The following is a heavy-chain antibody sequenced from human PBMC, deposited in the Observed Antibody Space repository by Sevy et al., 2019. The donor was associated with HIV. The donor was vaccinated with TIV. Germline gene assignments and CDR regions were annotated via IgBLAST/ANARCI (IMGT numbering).Heavy chain of an antibody. CDR2: IRSKAYGGTT. Sequence: GSLRLSCTASGFTFGDYAMSWFRQAPGKGLEWVGFIRSKAYGGTTEYAASVKGRFTISRDDSKSIAYLQMNSLKTEDTAVYYCTRDSIAAAGWNWFDPWGQGTLVTVSS. CDR3: TRDSIAAAGWNWFDP. V-gene: IGHV3-49*03. J-gene: IGHJ5*02. CDR1: GFTFGDYA. D-gene: IGHD6-13*01.